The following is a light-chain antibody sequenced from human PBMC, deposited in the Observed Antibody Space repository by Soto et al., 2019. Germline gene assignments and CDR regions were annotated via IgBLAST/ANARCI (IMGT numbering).Light chain of an antibody. V-gene: IGLV2-14*01. J-gene: IGLJ1*01. Sequence: QSALTQPASVSGSPGQSITISCTGTSSDVGGYNYVTWYQHHPGKAPKLMIYDVSNRPSGVSNRFSGYKSGNTASLTISGLQADDEADYYCSSYTTSSTRVFGTGTKLTVL. CDR3: SSYTTSSTRV. CDR2: DVS. CDR1: SSDVGGYNY.